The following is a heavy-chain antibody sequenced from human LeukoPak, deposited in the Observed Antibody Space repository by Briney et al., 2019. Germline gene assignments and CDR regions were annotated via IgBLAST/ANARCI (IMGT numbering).Heavy chain of an antibody. CDR3: ARAPEWLIFDY. Sequence: PGTSLRLSCAASGFTVSSNYMSWVRQAPGQGLEWVSVIYSGGSTYYADSVKGRFTISRHNSKNTLYLQMNSLRAEDTAVYYCARAPEWLIFDYWGQGTLVTVSS. V-gene: IGHV3-53*04. CDR1: GFTVSSNY. J-gene: IGHJ4*02. CDR2: IYSGGST. D-gene: IGHD6-19*01.